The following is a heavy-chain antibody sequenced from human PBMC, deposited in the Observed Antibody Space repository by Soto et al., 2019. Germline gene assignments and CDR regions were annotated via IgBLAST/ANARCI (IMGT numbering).Heavy chain of an antibody. CDR2: IYYSGST. CDR3: ASWGSRSFQYYYYYYGMHV. V-gene: IGHV4-39*01. Sequence: SETLSLTCTVSGGSISSSSYYWGWIRQPPGKGLEWIGSIYYSGSTYYNPSLKSRVTISVDTSKNQFSLKLSSVTAADTAVYYCASWGSRSFQYYYYYYGMHVWGQGTTVTVS. CDR1: GGSISSSSYY. D-gene: IGHD1-26*01. J-gene: IGHJ6*02.